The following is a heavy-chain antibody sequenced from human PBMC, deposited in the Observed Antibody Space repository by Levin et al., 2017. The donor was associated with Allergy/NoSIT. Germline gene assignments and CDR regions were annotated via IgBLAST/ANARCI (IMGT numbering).Heavy chain of an antibody. V-gene: IGHV1-69*13. CDR3: ARGRDIVVVVAEAGYYYYMDV. CDR1: GGTFSSYA. CDR2: IIPIFGTA. Sequence: ASVKVSCKASGGTFSSYAISWVRQAPGQGLEWMGGIIPIFGTANYAQKFQGRVTITADESTSTAYMELSSLRSEDTAVYYCARGRDIVVVVAEAGYYYYMDVWGKGTTVTVSS. J-gene: IGHJ6*03. D-gene: IGHD2-15*01.